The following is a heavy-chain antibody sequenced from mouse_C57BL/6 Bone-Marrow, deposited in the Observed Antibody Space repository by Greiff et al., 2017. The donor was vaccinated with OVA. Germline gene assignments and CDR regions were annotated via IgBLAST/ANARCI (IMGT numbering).Heavy chain of an antibody. CDR1: GFTFSDYG. D-gene: IGHD4-1*01. J-gene: IGHJ4*01. Sequence: DVMLVESGGGLVKPGGSLKLSCAASGFTFSDYGMHWVRQAPEKGLEWVAYISSGSSTIYYADTVKGRFTISRDNAKNTLFLQMTSLRSEDTAMYDCARRTGTGDYYAMDYWGQGTSVTVSS. V-gene: IGHV5-17*01. CDR3: ARRTGTGDYYAMDY. CDR2: ISSGSSTI.